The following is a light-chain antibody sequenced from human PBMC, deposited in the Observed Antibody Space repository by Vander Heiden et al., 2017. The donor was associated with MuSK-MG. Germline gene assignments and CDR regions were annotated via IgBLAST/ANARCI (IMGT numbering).Light chain of an antibody. CDR3: QVWDSGSDHFV. V-gene: IGLV3-21*02. J-gene: IGLJ1*01. CDR2: DDS. CDR1: SIGRKS. Sequence: SYVLTQPPSVSVAPGQTARVTCGGNSIGRKSVHWYQQKPGQAPVLVVYDDSDRPSGIPERFSGSNSGDTATLTISRVEAGDEADYYCQVWDSGSDHFVFGTGTEVTVL.